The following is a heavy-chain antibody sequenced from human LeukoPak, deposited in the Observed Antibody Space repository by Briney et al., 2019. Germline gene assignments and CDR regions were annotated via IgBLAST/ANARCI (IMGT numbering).Heavy chain of an antibody. D-gene: IGHD3-9*01. J-gene: IGHJ4*02. Sequence: GRSLRLSCAASGFTFSSYAMSWFSQAPGKGLEWVGFIRSKAYGGTTEYAASVKGRFTISRDDSKSIAYLQMNSLKTEDTAVYYCTRGLLVYDILTGYFDYWGQGTLVTVSS. V-gene: IGHV3-49*03. CDR2: IRSKAYGGTT. CDR3: TRGLLVYDILTGYFDY. CDR1: GFTFSSYA.